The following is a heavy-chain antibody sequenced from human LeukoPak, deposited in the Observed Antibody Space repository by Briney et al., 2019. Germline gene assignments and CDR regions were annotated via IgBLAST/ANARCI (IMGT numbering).Heavy chain of an antibody. Sequence: PGGSLRLSCAASVFTFSSYGMSCVRQAPGKGLEWVSAISGSGGSTHYADSVKGRFTISRDNSKNTLYLQMNSLRAEDTAVYYCAKDVPPRGIEVAGTWFDPWGQGTLVTVSS. V-gene: IGHV3-23*01. CDR1: VFTFSSYG. CDR2: ISGSGGST. D-gene: IGHD6-19*01. CDR3: AKDVPPRGIEVAGTWFDP. J-gene: IGHJ5*02.